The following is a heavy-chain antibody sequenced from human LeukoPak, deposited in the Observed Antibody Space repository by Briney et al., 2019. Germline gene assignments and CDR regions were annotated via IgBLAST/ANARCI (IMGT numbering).Heavy chain of an antibody. Sequence: PGGSLRLSCAASGFTFSSYAMHWVRQAPGKGLEWVAVISYDGSNKYYADSVKGRFTISRDNSKNTLYLQMNSLRAEDTAVCYCARNPDITTWAPFDYWGQGTLVTVSS. CDR2: ISYDGSNK. V-gene: IGHV3-30-3*01. D-gene: IGHD3-22*01. CDR3: ARNPDITTWAPFDY. CDR1: GFTFSSYA. J-gene: IGHJ4*02.